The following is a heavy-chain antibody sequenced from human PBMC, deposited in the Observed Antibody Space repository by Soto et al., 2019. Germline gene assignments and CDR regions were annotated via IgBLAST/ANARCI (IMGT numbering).Heavy chain of an antibody. CDR1: GGSISSSSYY. CDR3: ARLISMSEDY. D-gene: IGHD3-10*02. Sequence: QLQLQESGPGLVKPSETLSLTCTVSGGSISSSSYYWGWIRQPPGKGLEWIGSIYYSGSTYYNPSLKSRVPISVDTSKNQFSLKLSSVTAADTAVYYCARLISMSEDYWGQGTLVTVSS. CDR2: IYYSGST. J-gene: IGHJ4*02. V-gene: IGHV4-39*01.